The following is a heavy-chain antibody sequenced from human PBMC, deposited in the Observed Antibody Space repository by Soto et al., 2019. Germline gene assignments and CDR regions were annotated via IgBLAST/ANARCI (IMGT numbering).Heavy chain of an antibody. Sequence: ASVKVSCKASGYTFTSYGISWVRQAPGQGLEWMGWISAYNGNTNYAHRLQGRVTMTTDTSTSTAYMELRSLRSDDTAVYYCALGSSSSLYYYYGMDVWGQGTTVTVSS. CDR3: ALGSSSSLYYYYGMDV. CDR1: GYTFTSYG. V-gene: IGHV1-18*04. CDR2: ISAYNGNT. D-gene: IGHD6-13*01. J-gene: IGHJ6*02.